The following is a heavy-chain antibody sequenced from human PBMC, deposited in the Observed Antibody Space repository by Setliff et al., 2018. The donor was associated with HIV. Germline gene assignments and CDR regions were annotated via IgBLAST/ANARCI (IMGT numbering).Heavy chain of an antibody. CDR1: GYSFTTYA. CDR2: ISAYNGKT. CDR3: ARPPPDDY. Sequence: ASVKVSCKASGYSFTTYAISWVRQAPGQGLEWMGWISAYNGKTLYAQKFQGRVTMTTDTSTNTAYMELSRLRSDDTAVYYCARPPPDDYWGQGTLVTVSS. J-gene: IGHJ4*02. V-gene: IGHV1-18*01.